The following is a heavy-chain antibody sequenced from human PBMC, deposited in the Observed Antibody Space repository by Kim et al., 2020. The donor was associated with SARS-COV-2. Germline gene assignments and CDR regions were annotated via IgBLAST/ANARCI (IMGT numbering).Heavy chain of an antibody. CDR3: ARSPKGSFYYDY. V-gene: IGHV3-23*01. Sequence: GGSLRLSCAAPGLTFNNNGMAWVRQAPGKGLEWVSSISPSGDNTHYADSVKGRFTISRDNPKNTMYLQMSSLRAEDTAVYYCARSPKGSFYYDYWGQGTL. CDR1: GLTFNNNG. CDR2: ISPSGDNT. J-gene: IGHJ4*02. D-gene: IGHD3-10*01.